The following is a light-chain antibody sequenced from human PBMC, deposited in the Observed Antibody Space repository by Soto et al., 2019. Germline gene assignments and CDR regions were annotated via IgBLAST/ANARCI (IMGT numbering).Light chain of an antibody. Sequence: EIVLTQSQATLSLSPGERATLSCRASQSVSSYLAWYQQKPGQAPRLLIYDASNRATGIPARFSGSGSGTDFTLTIISLEPEDFALYYCQQRSNWPPWTFGQETKVEIK. J-gene: IGKJ1*01. CDR3: QQRSNWPPWT. CDR2: DAS. V-gene: IGKV3-11*01. CDR1: QSVSSY.